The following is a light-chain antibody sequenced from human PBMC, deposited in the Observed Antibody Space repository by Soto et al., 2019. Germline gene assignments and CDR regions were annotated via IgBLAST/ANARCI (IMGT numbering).Light chain of an antibody. CDR1: QSISSW. CDR2: DAS. V-gene: IGKV1-5*01. Sequence: DIQMTQSPSTLSASVGDRVTITCRASQSISSWLAWYQQKPGKAPKLLIYDASSLESGVPSRFSGSGSGTEFTLPISSLQPDYFATYYCQQYNSYWTFCQGTKVEIK. J-gene: IGKJ1*01. CDR3: QQYNSYWT.